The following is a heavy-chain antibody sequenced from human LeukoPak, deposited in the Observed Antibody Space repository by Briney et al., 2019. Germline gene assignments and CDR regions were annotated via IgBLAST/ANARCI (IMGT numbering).Heavy chain of an antibody. CDR3: ARERRRLIAVAGIGY. J-gene: IGHJ4*02. CDR1: GHYW. D-gene: IGHD6-19*01. Sequence: GGSLRLSCAASGHYWMHWVRQAPGEGLVWVSHINSDGSWTSYADSVKGRFTISRDNSKNTLYLQMNSLRAEDTAVYYCARERRRLIAVAGIGYWGQGTLVTVSS. CDR2: INSDGSWT. V-gene: IGHV3-74*01.